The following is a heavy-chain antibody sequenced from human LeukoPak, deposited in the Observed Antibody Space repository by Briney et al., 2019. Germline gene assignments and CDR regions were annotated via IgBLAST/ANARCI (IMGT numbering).Heavy chain of an antibody. D-gene: IGHD3-22*01. CDR3: ARAGNYYDSSGYYGGPFDAFDI. CDR1: GFTFSSYA. Sequence: GGSLRLSCAASGFTFSSYAMSWVRQAPGKGLEWVSDISGSGGTTNYAGPVKGRFTISRDNSKNTLYLQMNSLRAEDTAVYYCARAGNYYDSSGYYGGPFDAFDIWGQGTMVTVSS. CDR2: ISGSGGTT. J-gene: IGHJ3*02. V-gene: IGHV3-23*01.